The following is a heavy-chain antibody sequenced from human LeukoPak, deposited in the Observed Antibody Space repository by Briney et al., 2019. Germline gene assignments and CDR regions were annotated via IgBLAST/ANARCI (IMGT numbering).Heavy chain of an antibody. J-gene: IGHJ4*02. CDR1: GDSISSYY. CDR2: FYYGGST. V-gene: IGHV4-59*12. Sequence: PSETLSLTCTVSGDSISSYYWSWIRQSPGEGLEWIGYFYYGGSTDYNPSLKSRVTISKDTSKTQFSLRLSSVTAADTAVYYCARARLDSSGRFDYWGQGTLVTVSS. CDR3: ARARLDSSGRFDY. D-gene: IGHD3-22*01.